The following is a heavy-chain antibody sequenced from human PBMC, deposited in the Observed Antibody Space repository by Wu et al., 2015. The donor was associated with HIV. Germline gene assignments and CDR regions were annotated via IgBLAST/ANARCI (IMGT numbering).Heavy chain of an antibody. V-gene: IGHV1-18*01. CDR2: ISPYNGNT. CDR1: GYTFNKYA. D-gene: IGHD2-21*02. CDR3: ARWAVAVTAHNYGMDV. Sequence: QVRLVQSGGEVKKPGASVKVPCKASGYTFNKYAITWVRQAPGQGLEWMGWISPYNGNTNYAKKFKDRFTMTADTSTNTAYMELRSLRSDDTAVYYCARWAVAVTAHNYGMDVWGQGTTVTVSS. J-gene: IGHJ6*02.